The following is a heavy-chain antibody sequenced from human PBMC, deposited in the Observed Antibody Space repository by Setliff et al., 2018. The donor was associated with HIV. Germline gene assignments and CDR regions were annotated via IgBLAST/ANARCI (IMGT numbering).Heavy chain of an antibody. CDR2: MYHTGST. CDR3: TKGPGKGSFMDH. D-gene: IGHD6-13*01. J-gene: IGHJ4*02. Sequence: SETLSLTCTVSGGSISSQYWGWIRQPPGKGLEWIGSMYHTGSTYYSPSLNSRFTISVDTSKNQFSLELRSVTAADTAVYYCTKGPGKGSFMDHWGQGTLVTVSS. V-gene: IGHV4-38-2*02. CDR1: GGSISSQY.